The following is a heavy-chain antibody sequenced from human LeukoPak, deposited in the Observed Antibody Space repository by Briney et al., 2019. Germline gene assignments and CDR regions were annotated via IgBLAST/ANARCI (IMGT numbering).Heavy chain of an antibody. CDR2: IYNSGST. J-gene: IGHJ3*02. V-gene: IGHV4-59*08. Sequence: SETLSLTCTVSGDSVSSYYWSWIRQPPGKGLEWIGYIYNSGSTWYNPSLKSRVTISVDTSKNQLSLKLSSVTAADTAVYFCARKVGAFDIWGQGTMVTVSS. CDR3: ARKVGAFDI. D-gene: IGHD2-2*01. CDR1: GDSVSSYY.